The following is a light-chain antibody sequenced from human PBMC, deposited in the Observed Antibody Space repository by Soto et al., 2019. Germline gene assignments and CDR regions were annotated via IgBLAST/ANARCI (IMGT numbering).Light chain of an antibody. Sequence: QSVLTQPASVSGSPGQSITISCTGTSSDVGSYNFVSWYQQLPGKAPKLMIYEVSDRPSGVSNRFSGPKSGNTASLTISGLQAEDEADYYCSSYTTSSNYVFGSGTKAPS. CDR3: SSYTTSSNYV. J-gene: IGLJ1*01. V-gene: IGLV2-14*01. CDR1: SSDVGSYNF. CDR2: EVS.